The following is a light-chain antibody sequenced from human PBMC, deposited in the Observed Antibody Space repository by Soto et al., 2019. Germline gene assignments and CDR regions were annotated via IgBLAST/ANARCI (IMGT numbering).Light chain of an antibody. V-gene: IGLV2-14*03. CDR1: SSDLGAYNH. CDR3: SSYAIGGTVV. CDR2: NVS. Sequence: QSALTQPSSVSGSPGQSITISCTGTSSDLGAYNHVSWYQHRPGQAPKLVIYNVSNRPSGASNRLSGSKSGSTASLTISGLQPEDEADYYCSSYAIGGTVVFGGGTKLTV. J-gene: IGLJ2*01.